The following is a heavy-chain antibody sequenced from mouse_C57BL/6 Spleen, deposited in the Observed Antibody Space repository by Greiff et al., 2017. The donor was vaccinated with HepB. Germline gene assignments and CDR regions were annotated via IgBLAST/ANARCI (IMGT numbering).Heavy chain of an antibody. CDR1: GYAFSSSW. J-gene: IGHJ3*01. V-gene: IGHV1-82*01. CDR2: IYPGDGDT. Sequence: VQLQQSGPELVKPGASVKISCKASGYAFSSSWMNWVKQRPGKGLEWIGRIYPGDGDTNYNGKYKGKATLTADKSSSTAYLQLSSLTSEDSAVYFCARGESNSVYAWFAYWGQGTLVTVSA. D-gene: IGHD2-5*01. CDR3: ARGESNSVYAWFAY.